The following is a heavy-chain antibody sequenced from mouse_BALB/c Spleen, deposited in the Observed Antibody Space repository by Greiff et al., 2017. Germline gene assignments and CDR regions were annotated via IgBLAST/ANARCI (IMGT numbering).Heavy chain of an antibody. V-gene: IGHV1-9*01. Sequence: QVHVKQSGAELMKPGASVKISCKATGYTFSSYWIEWVKQRPGHGLEWIGEILPGSGSTNYNEKFKGKATFTADTSSNTAYMQLSSLTSEDSAVYYCARSAITTVVEDAMDYWGQGTSVTVSS. CDR3: ARSAITTVVEDAMDY. CDR2: ILPGSGST. CDR1: GYTFSSYW. D-gene: IGHD1-1*01. J-gene: IGHJ4*01.